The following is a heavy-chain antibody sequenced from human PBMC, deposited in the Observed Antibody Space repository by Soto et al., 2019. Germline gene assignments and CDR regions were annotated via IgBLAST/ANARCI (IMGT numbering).Heavy chain of an antibody. CDR2: IIPIFGTA. CDR3: ASSSGDVIVAVPAAIPLGYYYGMDV. CDR1: GGTFSSYA. V-gene: IGHV1-69*13. J-gene: IGHJ6*02. Sequence: SVKVSCKASGGTFSSYAISWVRQAPGQGLEWMGGIIPIFGTANYAQKFQGRVAITADESTSTAYMELSSLRSEDTAVYYCASSSGDVIVAVPAAIPLGYYYGMDVWGQGTTVTVSS. D-gene: IGHD2-2*02.